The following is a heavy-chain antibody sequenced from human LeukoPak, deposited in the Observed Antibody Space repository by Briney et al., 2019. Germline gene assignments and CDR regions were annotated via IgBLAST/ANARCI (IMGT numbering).Heavy chain of an antibody. Sequence: SQTLSLTCAVSGGSISSGGYSWSWIRQPPGQGLEWIGYIYHSGSTYYNPSLKSRVTISVDRSKNQFSLKLSSVTAADTAVYYCARVSGDYGSGSYPAMDVWGQGTTVTVSS. V-gene: IGHV4-30-2*01. CDR3: ARVSGDYGSGSYPAMDV. CDR2: IYHSGST. CDR1: GGSISSGGYS. J-gene: IGHJ6*02. D-gene: IGHD3-10*01.